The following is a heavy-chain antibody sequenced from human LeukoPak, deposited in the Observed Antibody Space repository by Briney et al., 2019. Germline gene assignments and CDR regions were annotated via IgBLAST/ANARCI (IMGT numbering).Heavy chain of an antibody. CDR2: ICRSGST. V-gene: IGHV4-38-2*02. J-gene: IGHJ6*03. CDR3: ARGDCSSTICYSPMDV. Sequence: SETLSITCTVSGYSISSGYYWVWIRQPPGKGLEWIGSICRSGSTNYNPSLKSRVTISVDTSKNQFSLKVNSVTAADTAVYYCARGDCSSTICYSPMDVWGKGTTVTVSS. CDR1: GYSISSGYY. D-gene: IGHD2-2*01.